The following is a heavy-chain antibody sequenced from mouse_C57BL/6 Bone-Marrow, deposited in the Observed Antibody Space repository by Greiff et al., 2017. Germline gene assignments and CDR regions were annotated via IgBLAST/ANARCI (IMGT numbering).Heavy chain of an antibody. J-gene: IGHJ4*01. Sequence: QVQLQQPGAELVMPGASVKLSCTASGYTFTSYWMHWVKQSPGQGLEWIGEIGPSGSYTNYHQKFKGKSTLTVDKSSSTAYMQLSSLTSEDSAVYYWARLGDGYYGNYWGQGTSVTVSS. D-gene: IGHD2-3*01. CDR2: IGPSGSYT. V-gene: IGHV1-69*01. CDR3: ARLGDGYYGNY. CDR1: GYTFTSYW.